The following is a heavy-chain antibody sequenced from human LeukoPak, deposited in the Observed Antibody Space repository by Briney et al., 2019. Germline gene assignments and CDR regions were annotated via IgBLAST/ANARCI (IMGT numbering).Heavy chain of an antibody. CDR1: GYTFTGYY. CDR3: ARAREFGELDAFDI. V-gene: IGHV1-2*02. Sequence: ASVKVSCKASGYTFTGYYMHWVRQAPGQGLEWMGWINPNSGGTNYAQKFQGRVTMTRDTSISTAYMELSRLRSDDTAVYYCARAREFGELDAFDIWGLGTVVTVSS. CDR2: INPNSGGT. D-gene: IGHD3-10*01. J-gene: IGHJ3*02.